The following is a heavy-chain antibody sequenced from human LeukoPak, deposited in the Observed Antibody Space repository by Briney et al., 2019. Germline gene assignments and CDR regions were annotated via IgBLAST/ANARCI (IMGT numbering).Heavy chain of an antibody. CDR3: AKGSGTYQGPFDS. J-gene: IGHJ4*02. CDR2: ISWNGDDI. V-gene: IGHV3-9*01. Sequence: PGGSLRLSCAASGFTFDDYAMHWVRQAPGKGLQWVSSISWNGDDIGYADSVKGRFTISRDNAKNLLYLQMNSLRTEDKALYYCAKGSGTYQGPFDSWGQGTLVTVSS. D-gene: IGHD1-26*01. CDR1: GFTFDDYA.